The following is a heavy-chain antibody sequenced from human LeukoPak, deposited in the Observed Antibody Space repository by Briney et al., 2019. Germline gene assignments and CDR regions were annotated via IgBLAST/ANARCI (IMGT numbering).Heavy chain of an antibody. J-gene: IGHJ3*02. CDR3: ARVGITMVRTEAFDI. D-gene: IGHD3-10*01. Sequence: PGGSLRLSCGASGFTFSGYWMHWVRQAPGKGPVWVSRINSEGTTTDYADSVKGRFTISRDNAKNTLYLQMNSLRAEDTAVQYCARVGITMVRTEAFDIWGQGTMVTVSS. CDR1: GFTFSGYW. V-gene: IGHV3-74*01. CDR2: INSEGTTT.